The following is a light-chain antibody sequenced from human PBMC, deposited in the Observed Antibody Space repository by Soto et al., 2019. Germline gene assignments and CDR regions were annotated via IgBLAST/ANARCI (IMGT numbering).Light chain of an antibody. CDR1: SSNIGSNT. CDR3: AAWDDSLDGLV. J-gene: IGLJ2*01. V-gene: IGLV1-44*01. Sequence: QSVLTQPPSASGTPGQRVTISCSGSSSNIGSNTLNWYQQLPGTAPKLLIYNNNQRPSGVPDRFSGSKSGTSASLAISVLQSEDEADYYCAAWDDSLDGLVFGGGTKVTVL. CDR2: NNN.